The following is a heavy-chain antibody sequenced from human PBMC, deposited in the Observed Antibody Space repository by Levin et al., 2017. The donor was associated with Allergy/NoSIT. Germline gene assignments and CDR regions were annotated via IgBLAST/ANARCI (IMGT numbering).Heavy chain of an antibody. Sequence: PGGSLRLSCAVYGGSFSGYYWSWIRQPPGKGLEWIGEINHSGSTNYNPSLKSRVTISVDTSKNQFSLKLSSVTAADTAVYYCATAGGDGYNFGYFDYWGQGTLVTVSS. CDR1: GGSFSGYY. CDR2: INHSGST. CDR3: ATAGGDGYNFGYFDY. V-gene: IGHV4-34*01. J-gene: IGHJ4*02. D-gene: IGHD5-24*01.